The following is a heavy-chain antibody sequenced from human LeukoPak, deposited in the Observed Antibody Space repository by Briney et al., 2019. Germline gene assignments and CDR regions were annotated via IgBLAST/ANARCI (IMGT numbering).Heavy chain of an antibody. V-gene: IGHV1-3*04. J-gene: IGHJ4*02. CDR2: INIGNGDT. CDR1: RYTFTSYA. D-gene: IGHD2-15*01. Sequence: GASVKVSCKASRYTFTSYAIHWVRQASGQSLEWMGWINIGNGDTKYSQKFQGRVTITRDTSASTAYMELSSLRSEDTAVYYCAREEIAVVYYFDYWGQGTLVTVSS. CDR3: AREEIAVVYYFDY.